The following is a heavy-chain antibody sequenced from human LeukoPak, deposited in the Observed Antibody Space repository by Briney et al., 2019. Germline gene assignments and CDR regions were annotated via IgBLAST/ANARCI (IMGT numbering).Heavy chain of an antibody. D-gene: IGHD5-12*01. CDR1: SGSISTYY. J-gene: IGHJ4*02. CDR3: ARDGYSGSDAL. Sequence: SETLSLTCTVSSGSISTYYWSWIRQPPGKGLEWIGYIYYSGSTKYNPSLKSRVTLSIDTSKNQFSLKLSSVTAADTAVYYCARDGYSGSDALWGQGILVTVSS. CDR2: IYYSGST. V-gene: IGHV4-59*01.